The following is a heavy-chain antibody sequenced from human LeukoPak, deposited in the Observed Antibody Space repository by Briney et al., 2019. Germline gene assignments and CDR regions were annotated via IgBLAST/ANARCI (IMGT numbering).Heavy chain of an antibody. CDR1: GFTFSDYY. Sequence: PGGSLRLSCAASGFTFSDYYMSWVRQAPGKGLEWVSAITGSGSSTYYADSVKGRFTISRDNSKNTLYLQMKRLRAEDTAVYYCTKEGPYCAGDCYYNYWGQGTLVSVSS. CDR3: TKEGPYCAGDCYYNY. J-gene: IGHJ4*02. CDR2: ITGSGSST. D-gene: IGHD2-21*02. V-gene: IGHV3-23*01.